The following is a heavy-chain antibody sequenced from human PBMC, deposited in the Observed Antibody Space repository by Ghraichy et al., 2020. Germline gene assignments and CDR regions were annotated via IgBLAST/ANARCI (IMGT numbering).Heavy chain of an antibody. V-gene: IGHV3-30*18. J-gene: IGHJ1*01. Sequence: GGSLRLSCAASGFTFSSYGMHWVRQAPGKGLEWVAVISYDGRKKYYADSVKGRFTISRDISNNTLYLQMNSLRAEDRAVYYCVKEDWTDIAWFGNFQHWGQGTLVTVSS. CDR3: VKEDWTDIAWFGNFQH. D-gene: IGHD3-10*01. CDR2: ISYDGRKK. CDR1: GFTFSSYG.